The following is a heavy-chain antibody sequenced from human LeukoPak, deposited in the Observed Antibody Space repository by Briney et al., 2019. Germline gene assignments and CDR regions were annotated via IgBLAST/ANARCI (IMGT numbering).Heavy chain of an antibody. CDR1: GGTFSSYA. J-gene: IGHJ5*02. D-gene: IGHD2-2*03. CDR2: IIPIFGTA. V-gene: IGHV1-69*13. CDR3: ARQAGYCSSTSCSLNWFGP. Sequence: SVKVSCKASGGTFSSYAISWVRQAPGQGLEWMGGIIPIFGTANYAQKFQDRVTITADESTSTAYMELSSLRSEDTAVYYCARQAGYCSSTSCSLNWFGPWGQGTLVTVSS.